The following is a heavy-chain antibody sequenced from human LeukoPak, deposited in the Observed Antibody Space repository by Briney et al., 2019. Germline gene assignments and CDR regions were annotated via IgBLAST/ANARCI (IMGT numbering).Heavy chain of an antibody. Sequence: PGGSLRLSCAASGFTFSSYWMHWVRQAPGEGLVWVSRINSDGSSTSYADSVKGRFTISRDNAKNTLYLQMNSLRAEDTAVYYCARALRYSSPFDYWGQGTLVTVSS. D-gene: IGHD6-13*01. V-gene: IGHV3-74*01. CDR3: ARALRYSSPFDY. J-gene: IGHJ4*02. CDR1: GFTFSSYW. CDR2: INSDGSST.